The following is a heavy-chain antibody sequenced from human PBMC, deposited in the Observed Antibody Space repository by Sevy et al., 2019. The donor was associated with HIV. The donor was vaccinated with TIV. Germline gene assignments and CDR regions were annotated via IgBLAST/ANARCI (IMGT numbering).Heavy chain of an antibody. D-gene: IGHD5-18*01. J-gene: IGHJ4*02. V-gene: IGHV3-66*01. CDR1: GFTVSSNY. CDR2: IYSDGTT. CDR3: ARGKSGYGYGLNS. Sequence: GGSLRLSCAASGFTVSSNYMTWVRQAPGKGLEGVSVIYSDGTTYHADSVKDRFTISRDNSKNTLFLEMNSLRAEDTAFYCCARGKSGYGYGLNSWGQGTLVTVSS.